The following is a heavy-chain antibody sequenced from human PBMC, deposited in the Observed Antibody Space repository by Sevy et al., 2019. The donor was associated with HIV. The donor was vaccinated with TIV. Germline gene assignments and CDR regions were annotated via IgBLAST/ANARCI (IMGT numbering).Heavy chain of an antibody. J-gene: IGHJ5*02. CDR2: IDYSGST. V-gene: IGHV4-39*01. D-gene: IGHD3-10*01. Sequence: SETLSLTCTVSGGSISYTTYYWGWVHQPPGKGLEWIGGIDYSGSTYYSPPLRSRVTMSVDTSKNQFSLKLTSVTAADTAVYYCASPRYFFGSGSYFSNWFDPWGQEPWSPSPQ. CDR3: ASPRYFFGSGSYFSNWFDP. CDR1: GGSISYTTYY.